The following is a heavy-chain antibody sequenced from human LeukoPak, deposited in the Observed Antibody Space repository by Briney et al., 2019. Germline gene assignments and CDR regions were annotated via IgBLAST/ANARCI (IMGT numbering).Heavy chain of an antibody. Sequence: GESLKISCKGSGYSFTSYWIGWVRQMPGKGLEWMGIIYPADSDTRYSPSFQGQVTISADKSISTAYLQWCSLKASDTAMYYCARADPDRYYFDYWGQETLVTVSS. V-gene: IGHV5-51*01. J-gene: IGHJ4*02. CDR3: ARADPDRYYFDY. CDR1: GYSFTSYW. CDR2: IYPADSDT.